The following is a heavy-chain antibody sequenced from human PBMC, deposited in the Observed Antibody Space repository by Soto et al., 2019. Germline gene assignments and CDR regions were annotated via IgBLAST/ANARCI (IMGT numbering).Heavy chain of an antibody. CDR2: ISGRADST. J-gene: IGHJ4*02. CDR1: GFTFINYA. CDR3: AKDQGRGYSYGYFDY. D-gene: IGHD5-18*01. Sequence: EVQLLESGGDLVQPGGSLRLSCAASGFTFINYAMSWVRQAPGKGLEWVSAISGRADSTYYADSVKGRFIISRDNSENTLYLQMNSLRAEDTAVYYCAKDQGRGYSYGYFDYWGRGTLVTVSS. V-gene: IGHV3-23*01.